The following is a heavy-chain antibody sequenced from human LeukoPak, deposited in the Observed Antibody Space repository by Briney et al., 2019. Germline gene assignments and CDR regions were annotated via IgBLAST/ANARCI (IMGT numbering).Heavy chain of an antibody. CDR1: GFTVSSNY. D-gene: IGHD1-26*01. CDR2: IYSGGST. CDR3: ASQTKWELLTLYTFDI. Sequence: GGSLRLSCAASGFTVSSNYMSWVRQAPGKGLEWVSVIYSGGSTYYADSVKGRFTISRDNSKNTLYLQMSSLRAEDTAVYYCASQTKWELLTLYTFDIWGQGTMVTVSS. J-gene: IGHJ3*02. V-gene: IGHV3-53*01.